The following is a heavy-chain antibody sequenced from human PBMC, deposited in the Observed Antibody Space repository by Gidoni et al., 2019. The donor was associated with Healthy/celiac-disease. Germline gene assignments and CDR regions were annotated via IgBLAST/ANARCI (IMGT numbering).Heavy chain of an antibody. CDR3: ARESLGPAYSNLVDY. V-gene: IGHV3-33*01. J-gene: IGHJ4*02. CDR1: GFTFRSYG. D-gene: IGHD6-13*01. CDR2: IWYDGSNK. Sequence: QVQLVESGGGVVQPGRSLRLSCSASGFTFRSYGVHWVRQAPGKGLEWVAVIWYDGSNKYYADSVKGRFTISRENSKNTLYLQMNSLRAEDTAVYYCARESLGPAYSNLVDYWGQGTLVTVSS.